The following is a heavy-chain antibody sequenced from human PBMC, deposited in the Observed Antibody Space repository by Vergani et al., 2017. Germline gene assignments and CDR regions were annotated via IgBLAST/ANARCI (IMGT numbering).Heavy chain of an antibody. V-gene: IGHV3-23*01. Sequence: EVQLLESGGGLVQPGGSLRLSCAASGFTFSSYAMSWVRQAPGKGLEWVSAIRGSGGSTYYADSVKGRFTISRDNSKNTLYLQMNSLRAEDTAVYYCAKGGSYLDAFDIWGQGTMVTVSS. CDR3: AKGGSYLDAFDI. CDR2: IRGSGGST. CDR1: GFTFSSYA. D-gene: IGHD2-15*01. J-gene: IGHJ3*02.